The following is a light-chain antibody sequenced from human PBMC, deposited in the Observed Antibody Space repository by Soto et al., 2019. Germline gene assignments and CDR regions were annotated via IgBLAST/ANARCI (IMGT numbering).Light chain of an antibody. CDR3: QQYSPFLT. V-gene: IGKV1-5*01. CDR1: QSISSW. CDR2: DVS. Sequence: DIQMTQSPSTLSASVGDIVTITCRASQSISSWLAWYQQKPGKAPKLLIYDVSSLESGVPSRFSGSGSGTEFTLTISSLQHDDFATDYCQQYSPFLTFGQGTNVEI. J-gene: IGKJ1*01.